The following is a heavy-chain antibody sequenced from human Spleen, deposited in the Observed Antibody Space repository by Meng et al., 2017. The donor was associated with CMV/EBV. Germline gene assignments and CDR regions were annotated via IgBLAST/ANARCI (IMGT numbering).Heavy chain of an antibody. CDR3: ARLGVQGVVVPAAMDYYYYGMDV. Sequence: GGSLKISCAASGFTFSSYSMNWVRQAPGKGLEWVSSISSSCSYIYYADSVKGRFTISRDNAKNSLYLQMSSLRAEDTAVYYCARLGVQGVVVPAAMDYYYYGMDVWGQGTTVTVSS. V-gene: IGHV3-21*01. CDR1: GFTFSSYS. D-gene: IGHD2-2*01. J-gene: IGHJ6*02. CDR2: ISSSCSYI.